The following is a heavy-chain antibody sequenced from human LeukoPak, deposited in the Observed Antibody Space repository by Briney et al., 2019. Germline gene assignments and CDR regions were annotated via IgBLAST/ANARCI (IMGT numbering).Heavy chain of an antibody. CDR2: ISYDGSNK. J-gene: IGHJ3*02. CDR1: GFTFSSYA. V-gene: IGHV3-30-3*01. Sequence: GGSLRLSCAASGFTFSSYAMHWVRQAPGKGLEWVAVISYDGSNKYYADSVKGRFTISRDDSKNTAYLQMNSLKTEDTAVYYCTSTTYYDFWSGYRDAFDIWGQGTMVTVSS. D-gene: IGHD3-3*01. CDR3: TSTTYYDFWSGYRDAFDI.